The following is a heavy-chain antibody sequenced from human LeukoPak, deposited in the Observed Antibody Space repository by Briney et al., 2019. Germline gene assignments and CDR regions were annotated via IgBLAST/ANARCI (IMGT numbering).Heavy chain of an antibody. J-gene: IGHJ4*02. CDR1: GYTLTSYF. CDR2: ISAYNGNT. Sequence: ASVKVSCKASGYTLTSYFISWVRHSPLQWLECMGWISAYNGNTNYAQKLQGRVTMTTDTSTSTAYMELRSLRSDDTAVYYCARVPRYYYDSSGYLDYWGQGTLVTVSS. CDR3: ARVPRYYYDSSGYLDY. D-gene: IGHD3-22*01. V-gene: IGHV1-18*01.